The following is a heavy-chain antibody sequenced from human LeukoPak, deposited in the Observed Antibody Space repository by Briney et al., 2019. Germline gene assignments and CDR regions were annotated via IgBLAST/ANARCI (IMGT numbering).Heavy chain of an antibody. V-gene: IGHV3-9*03. J-gene: IGHJ4*02. CDR1: GFIFDDYA. CDR3: AKGSGWKLNVYYFDY. D-gene: IGHD6-19*01. CDR2: LSWNSGSI. Sequence: GGSLRLSCAASGFIFDDYAMLLVGQAPGMGLEWWLGLSWNSGSIGYADSVKGRFTISRDNAKDSLYLQMNSLRAEDMALYYCAKGSGWKLNVYYFDYWGQGTLVTVSS.